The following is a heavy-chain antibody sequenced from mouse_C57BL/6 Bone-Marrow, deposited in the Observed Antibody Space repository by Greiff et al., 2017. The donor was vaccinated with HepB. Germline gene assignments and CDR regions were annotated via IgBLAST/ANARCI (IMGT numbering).Heavy chain of an antibody. CDR3: ASSYYYGREDYFDY. J-gene: IGHJ2*01. Sequence: QVTLKVSGPELVKPGASVKISCKASGYSFTSYYIHWVKQRPGQGLEWIGWIYPGSRNTKYNEKFKGKATLTADTSSSTAYMQLSSLTSEDSAVYYCASSYYYGREDYFDYWGQGTTLTVSS. CDR1: GYSFTSYY. CDR2: IYPGSRNT. D-gene: IGHD1-1*01. V-gene: IGHV1-66*01.